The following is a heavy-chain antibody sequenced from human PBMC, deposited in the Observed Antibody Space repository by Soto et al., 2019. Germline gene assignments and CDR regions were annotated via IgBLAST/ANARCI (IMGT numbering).Heavy chain of an antibody. V-gene: IGHV4-34*01. D-gene: IGHD3-10*01. CDR3: ARGETYYYGSGSYYNANWFDP. CDR2: INHSGST. Sequence: QVQLQQWGAGLLKPSETLSLTCAVYGGSFSGYYWSWIRQPPGKGLEWIGEINHSGSTNYNPSLKSRVTISVDTSKNQFSLKLSSVTAADTAVYYCARGETYYYGSGSYYNANWFDPWGQGTLVTVSS. CDR1: GGSFSGYY. J-gene: IGHJ5*02.